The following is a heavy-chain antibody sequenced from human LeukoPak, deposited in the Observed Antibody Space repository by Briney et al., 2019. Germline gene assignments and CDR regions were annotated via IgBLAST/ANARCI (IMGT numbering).Heavy chain of an antibody. D-gene: IGHD3-22*01. CDR2: INPSGGST. J-gene: IGHJ3*02. Sequence: ASVKVSCKASGYTFTSYYMHWVRQAPGQGLEWMGIINPSGGSTSYAQKFQGRVTMTRDMSTSTVYMELSSLRSEDTAVYHCARGVGYYDSSGYRRGAFDIWGQGTMVTVSS. CDR3: ARGVGYYDSSGYRRGAFDI. V-gene: IGHV1-46*01. CDR1: GYTFTSYY.